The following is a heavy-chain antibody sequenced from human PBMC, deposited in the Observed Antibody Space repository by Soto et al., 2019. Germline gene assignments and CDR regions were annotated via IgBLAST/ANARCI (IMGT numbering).Heavy chain of an antibody. CDR3: TTDSLFTGQLVRMDN. CDR2: IKSKTDGGTT. Sequence: EVQLVESGGGLVNPGGSLRLSCAASGFIFSDAWINWVRQAPGKGLEWVGRIKSKTDGGTTDFAAPVKGRFAISRDDSRNVVYMEMYSLKTEDTAVYFCTTDSLFTGQLVRMDNWGHGTLVTVSS. CDR1: GFIFSDAW. V-gene: IGHV3-15*07. D-gene: IGHD3-9*01. J-gene: IGHJ4*01.